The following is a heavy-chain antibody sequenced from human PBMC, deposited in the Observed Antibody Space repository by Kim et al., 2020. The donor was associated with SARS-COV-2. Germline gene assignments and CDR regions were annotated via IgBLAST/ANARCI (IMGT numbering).Heavy chain of an antibody. V-gene: IGHV4-4*02. J-gene: IGHJ5*02. CDR2: ISHSGST. Sequence: SETLSLTCAVSGVSISSSNWWCWVRQPPGKGLEWIGEISHSGSTEYNPSLKSRVTISVDKSKNQFFLKLNSLTAADTAVYYCARAVSSAWTLRAWFDPWGQGTLVTVAS. CDR3: ARAVSSAWTLRAWFDP. D-gene: IGHD6-25*01. CDR1: GVSISSSNW.